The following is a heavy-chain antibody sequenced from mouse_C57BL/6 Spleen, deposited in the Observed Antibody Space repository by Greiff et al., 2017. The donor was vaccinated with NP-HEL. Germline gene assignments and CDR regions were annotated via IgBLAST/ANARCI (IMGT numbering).Heavy chain of an antibody. V-gene: IGHV1-53*01. Sequence: VQLQQSGTELVKPGASVKLSCKASGYTFTSYWMHWVKQRPGQGLEWIGNINPSNGGTNHNEKFKSKATLTVDKSSSTAYMQLSSLTSEDSAVYYCARSRGYGYAMDYWGQGTSVTVSS. J-gene: IGHJ4*01. CDR3: ARSRGYGYAMDY. D-gene: IGHD2-2*01. CDR1: GYTFTSYW. CDR2: INPSNGGT.